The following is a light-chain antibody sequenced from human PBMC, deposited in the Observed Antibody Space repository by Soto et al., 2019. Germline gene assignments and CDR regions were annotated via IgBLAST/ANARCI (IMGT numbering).Light chain of an antibody. CDR2: GNN. V-gene: IGLV1-40*01. CDR3: QSYGTSLRAWV. Sequence: QLVLTQPPSVSGAPGQRVTISCTGGSSNIGAGYDVHWYRQFPGTAPKLLVYGNNNRPSGISDRFSASKSGSSASLAITGLQAEDEGDYYCQSYGTSLRAWVFGGGTQLTVL. CDR1: SSNIGAGYD. J-gene: IGLJ3*02.